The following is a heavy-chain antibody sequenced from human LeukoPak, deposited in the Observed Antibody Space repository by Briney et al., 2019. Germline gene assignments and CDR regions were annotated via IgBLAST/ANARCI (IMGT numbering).Heavy chain of an antibody. CDR1: GFTFSSYS. Sequence: GGSLRLSCAASGFTFSSYSMNWVRQAPGKGLEWVSSISSSSSYIYYADSVKGRFTISRDNAKNSLYLQMNSLRAEDTAVYYCARIGYYYDSSGPSGAFDIWGQGTMVTVSS. CDR3: ARIGYYYDSSGPSGAFDI. CDR2: ISSSSSYI. V-gene: IGHV3-21*01. D-gene: IGHD3-22*01. J-gene: IGHJ3*02.